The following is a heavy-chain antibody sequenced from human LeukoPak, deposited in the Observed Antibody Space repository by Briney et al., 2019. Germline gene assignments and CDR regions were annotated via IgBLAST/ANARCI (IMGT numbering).Heavy chain of an antibody. CDR3: ARDSPYGSGSYYLIHNWFDP. J-gene: IGHJ5*02. V-gene: IGHV4-34*01. CDR1: GGSFSGYY. CDR2: INHSGST. D-gene: IGHD3-10*01. Sequence: SETLSLTCAVYGGSFSGYYWSWIRQPPGKGLEWIGEINHSGSTNYNPSLKSRVTISVDTSKNQFSLKLSSVTAADTALYYCARDSPYGSGSYYLIHNWFDPWGQGTLVTVSS.